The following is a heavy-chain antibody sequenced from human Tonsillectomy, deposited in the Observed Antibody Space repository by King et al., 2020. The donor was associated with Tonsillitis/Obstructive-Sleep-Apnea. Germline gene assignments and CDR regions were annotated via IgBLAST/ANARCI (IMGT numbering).Heavy chain of an antibody. Sequence: VQLVESGGVLVQPGGSLRLSCAASGFTFTYYAMSWVRQAPGRGLEWVSAIDVGVGSTYYADSVKGRFTISRDNSKNTLYLQMNSLRAEDTAVYYCARKASGYDLDYWGQGTLVTVSS. CDR2: IDVGVGST. V-gene: IGHV3-23*04. CDR1: GFTFTYYA. CDR3: ARKASGYDLDY. D-gene: IGHD5-12*01. J-gene: IGHJ4*02.